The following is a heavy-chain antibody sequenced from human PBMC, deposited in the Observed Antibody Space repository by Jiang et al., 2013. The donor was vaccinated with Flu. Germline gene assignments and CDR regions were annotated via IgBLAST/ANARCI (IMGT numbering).Heavy chain of an antibody. CDR3: ARGGTYYYDSSGYYHTD. CDR1: GGTFSSYA. V-gene: IGHV1-69*05. D-gene: IGHD3-22*01. Sequence: EVKKPGSSVKVSCKASGGTFSSYAISWVRQAPGQGLEWMGGIIPIFGTANYAQKFQGRVTMTRNTSISTAYMELSSLRSEDTAVYYCARGGTYYYDSSGYYHTDWGQGTLVTVSS. CDR2: IIPIFGTA. J-gene: IGHJ4*02.